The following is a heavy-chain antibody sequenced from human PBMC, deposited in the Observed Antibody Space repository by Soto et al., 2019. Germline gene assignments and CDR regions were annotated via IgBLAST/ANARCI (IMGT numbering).Heavy chain of an antibody. CDR1: GYTFTSYG. Sequence: ASVKVSCKASGYTFTSYGISWVRQAPGQGLEWMGWISAYNGNTNYAQKLQGRVTMTTDTSTSTAYMELRSLRSDDTAVYYCARDQPSDYQEWFDTWGQGTLVTVSS. V-gene: IGHV1-18*04. J-gene: IGHJ5*02. CDR3: ARDQPSDYQEWFDT. CDR2: ISAYNGNT. D-gene: IGHD4-17*01.